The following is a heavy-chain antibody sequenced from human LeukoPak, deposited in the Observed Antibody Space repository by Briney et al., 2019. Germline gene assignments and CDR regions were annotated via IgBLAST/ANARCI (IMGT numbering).Heavy chain of an antibody. J-gene: IGHJ4*02. CDR2: ISAYNGDT. CDR1: GYTFNTYG. CDR3: ARGPNYYDSSGHYYLHD. V-gene: IGHV1-18*01. Sequence: ASVKVSCKASGYTFNTYGISWVRQAPGQGLEWMGWISAYNGDTEYAQKIQGRVTVTTDTSTSTAYMELRSLRSDGTAVYYCARGPNYYDSSGHYYLHDWGQGTLVTVSS. D-gene: IGHD3-22*01.